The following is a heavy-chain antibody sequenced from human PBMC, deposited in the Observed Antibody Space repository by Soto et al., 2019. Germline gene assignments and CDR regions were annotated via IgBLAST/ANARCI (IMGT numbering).Heavy chain of an antibody. Sequence: SVKVSCKASGGTFSSCAISWVRQAPGQGLEWMGGIIPIFGTANYAQKFQGRVTITADKSTSTAYMELSSLRSEDTAVYYCASTRGYYYYYYGMDVWGQGTTVTVSS. CDR2: IIPIFGTA. V-gene: IGHV1-69*06. J-gene: IGHJ6*02. CDR1: GGTFSSCA. D-gene: IGHD1-1*01. CDR3: ASTRGYYYYYYGMDV.